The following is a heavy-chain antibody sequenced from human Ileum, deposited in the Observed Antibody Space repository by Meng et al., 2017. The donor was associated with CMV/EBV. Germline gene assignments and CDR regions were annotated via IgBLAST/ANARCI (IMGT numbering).Heavy chain of an antibody. J-gene: IGHJ4*02. V-gene: IGHV1-69*02. D-gene: IGHD3-22*01. Sequence: SVKVACKASGGTFSSYTISWVRQAPGQGLEWMGRIIPILGIANYAQKFQGRVTITADKSTSTAYMELSSLRSEDTAVYYCATVAYDSSGYSDYWGQGTLVTVSS. CDR2: IIPILGIA. CDR3: ATVAYDSSGYSDY. CDR1: GGTFSSYT.